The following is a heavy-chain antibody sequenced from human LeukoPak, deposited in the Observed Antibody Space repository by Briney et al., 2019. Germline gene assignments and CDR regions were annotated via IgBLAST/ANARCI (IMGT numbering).Heavy chain of an antibody. CDR3: ARVGSHDAFDF. Sequence: GGSLRLSCAASGLTVGSNYMSWVRQAPEKGLEWVSVVYSGGSTYYADSVKGRFNISRDNSKNTLYLQMNSLRAEDTAVYYCARVGSHDAFDFWGQGTMVTVSS. V-gene: IGHV3-66*01. CDR2: VYSGGST. D-gene: IGHD2-15*01. J-gene: IGHJ3*01. CDR1: GLTVGSNY.